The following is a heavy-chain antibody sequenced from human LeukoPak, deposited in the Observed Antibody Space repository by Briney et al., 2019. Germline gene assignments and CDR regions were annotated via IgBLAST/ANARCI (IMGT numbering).Heavy chain of an antibody. Sequence: GGSLRLSCAASGFIFSSYSMIWVREAPGKALEWVSYSRSSDSHTQYADSVKGRFTISRDNAKNSLYLQMHSLRAEDTAVYYCARDRDWAFDYWGQGILVTVSS. CDR1: GFIFSSYS. D-gene: IGHD3-9*01. CDR2: SRSSDSHT. CDR3: ARDRDWAFDY. J-gene: IGHJ4*02. V-gene: IGHV3-48*01.